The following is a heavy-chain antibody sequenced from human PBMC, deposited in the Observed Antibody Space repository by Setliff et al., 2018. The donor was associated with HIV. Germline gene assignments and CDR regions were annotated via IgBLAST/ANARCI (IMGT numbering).Heavy chain of an antibody. Sequence: SETLSLTCTVSGGSISSRSYFWGWIRQPPGKGLEWIGSIYYSGSTYYNPSLKSRVTISVDTSKNQFSLKLTSVTAADTAVYYCAREHDYSNYRRLDSWGQGILVTVSS. CDR1: GGSISSRSYF. CDR2: IYYSGST. D-gene: IGHD4-4*01. V-gene: IGHV4-39*02. CDR3: AREHDYSNYRRLDS. J-gene: IGHJ4*02.